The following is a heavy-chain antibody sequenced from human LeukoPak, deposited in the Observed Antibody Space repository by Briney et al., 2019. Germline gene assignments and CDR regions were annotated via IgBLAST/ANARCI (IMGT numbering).Heavy chain of an antibody. D-gene: IGHD6-6*01. Sequence: SETLSLTCTVSGGSISSSSYYWGWIRQPPGKGLEWIGSIYYSGSTYYNPSLKSRVTISVDTSKNQFSLKLSSVTAADTAVYYCARSFSSSPRYNWFDPWGQGTLVTVSS. CDR3: ARSFSSSPRYNWFDP. CDR2: IYYSGST. CDR1: GGSISSSSYY. V-gene: IGHV4-39*07. J-gene: IGHJ5*02.